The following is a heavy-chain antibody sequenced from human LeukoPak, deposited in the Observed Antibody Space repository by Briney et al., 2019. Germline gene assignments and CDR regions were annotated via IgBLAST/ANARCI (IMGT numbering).Heavy chain of an antibody. Sequence: KPSETLSLTCTVSGGSISGYHWSWIRQSAEKGLEWIGSIYHSGSTYYNPSLKSRVTISVDTSKNQFSLKLSSVTAADTAVYYCARSHCSGDSRNSNPTHFDYCGQGTLVTVSS. J-gene: IGHJ4*01. CDR1: GGSISGYH. D-gene: IGHD2-15*01. V-gene: IGHV4-38-2*02. CDR3: ARSHCSGDSRNSNPTHFDY. CDR2: IYHSGST.